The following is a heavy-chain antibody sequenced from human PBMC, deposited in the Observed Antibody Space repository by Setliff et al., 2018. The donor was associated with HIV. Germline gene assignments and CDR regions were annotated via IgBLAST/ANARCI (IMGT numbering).Heavy chain of an antibody. V-gene: IGHV4-30-4*01. CDR2: ILYSGNT. D-gene: IGHD2-2*01. Sequence: PSETLSLTCTVSRGAISSGDYYWTWIRQPPGKGLECIGYILYSGNTHYNPSLKGRISISVDTSKNQFSLKLNSVSVADTAVYYCARGSCFNTGCLDSWGQGALVTVSS. CDR3: ARGSCFNTGCLDS. CDR1: RGAISSGDYY. J-gene: IGHJ4*02.